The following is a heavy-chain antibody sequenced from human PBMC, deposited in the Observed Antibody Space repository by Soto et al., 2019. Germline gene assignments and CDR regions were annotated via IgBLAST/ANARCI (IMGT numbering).Heavy chain of an antibody. Sequence: QVQLVESGGGVVQPGRSLRLSCAASGFTFSSYAMHWVRQAPGKGLEWVAVISYDGSNKYYAGSVKGRFTISRDNSKNTRYLQMTSLRAEDMAVYYCAGDQVEPWGQGTLLTVSS. CDR3: AGDQVEP. CDR1: GFTFSSYA. J-gene: IGHJ1*01. CDR2: ISYDGSNK. V-gene: IGHV3-30-3*01.